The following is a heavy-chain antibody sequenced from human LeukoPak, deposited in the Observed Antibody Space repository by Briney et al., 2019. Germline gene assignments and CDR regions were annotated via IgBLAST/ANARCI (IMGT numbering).Heavy chain of an antibody. J-gene: IGHJ6*02. CDR3: ARGDFWRKV. CDR2: ITSDSGYI. D-gene: IGHD3-3*01. Sequence: GGSLRLSCAASGFVFSSFGMNWVRQAPGKGLQRVAHITSDSGYIYYADSVKGRFTISRDNAKNSLYLQMTSLRAEDAAVYYCARGDFWRKVWGQGTTVTVSS. CDR1: GFVFSSFG. V-gene: IGHV3-21*01.